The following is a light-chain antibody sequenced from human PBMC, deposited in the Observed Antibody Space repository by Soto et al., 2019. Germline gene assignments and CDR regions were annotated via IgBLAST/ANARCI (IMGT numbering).Light chain of an antibody. J-gene: IGKJ4*01. CDR3: KKYNNLSL. CDR2: DAS. CDR1: QDISNY. V-gene: IGKV1-33*01. Sequence: DIQMTQSPSSLSASVGDRVTITCQASQDISNYLNWYQQKPGKAPKLLIYDASNLETGVPSRFRGSGSGKVFIFPISTLQPENIATYYFKKYNNLSLLGGGTRGDIK.